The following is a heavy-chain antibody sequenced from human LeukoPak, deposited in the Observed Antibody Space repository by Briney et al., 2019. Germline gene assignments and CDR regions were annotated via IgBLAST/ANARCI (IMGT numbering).Heavy chain of an antibody. Sequence: PGGSLRLSCAASGFTVSSNYMSWVRQAPGKGLEWVSVIYSAGSTNYADSVRGRFTISRHNSENTLYLQVNSLRVEDTAVYYCARDESDRRYFDLWGRGTLVTVSS. V-gene: IGHV3-53*04. J-gene: IGHJ2*01. CDR1: GFTVSSNY. CDR3: ARDESDRRYFDL. CDR2: IYSAGST.